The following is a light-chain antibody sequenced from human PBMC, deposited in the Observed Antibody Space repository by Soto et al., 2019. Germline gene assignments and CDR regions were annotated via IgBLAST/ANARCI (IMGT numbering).Light chain of an antibody. V-gene: IGKV4-1*01. CDR2: WAS. Sequence: DIVMTQSPDSLAVSLGEMATINCKSSQNILYNTNKRNYLVWYQQKPGQPPRLLIHWASTRVSGVPDRFSGSGSGTDFALTISSLEAEDVAVYFCQQYYSPPWTFGQGTKVEI. CDR1: QNILYNTNKRNY. J-gene: IGKJ1*01. CDR3: QQYYSPPWT.